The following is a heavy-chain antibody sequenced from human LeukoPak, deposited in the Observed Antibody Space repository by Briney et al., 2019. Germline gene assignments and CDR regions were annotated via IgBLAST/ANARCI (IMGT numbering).Heavy chain of an antibody. D-gene: IGHD1/OR15-1a*01. V-gene: IGHV1-69*05. Sequence: GASVKVSCKASGGTFSSSGIAWVRQAPGQGLEWRGGIIPILGTANSAQRFQGRATITTDESRSTVYMEVSSLRSEDTAVYYCARMDWNNNYYTDVWGKGTTVTVSS. J-gene: IGHJ6*03. CDR1: GGTFSSSG. CDR3: ARMDWNNNYYTDV. CDR2: IIPILGTA.